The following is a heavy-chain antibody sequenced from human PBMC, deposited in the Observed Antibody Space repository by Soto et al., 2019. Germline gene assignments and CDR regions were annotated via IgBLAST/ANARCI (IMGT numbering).Heavy chain of an antibody. J-gene: IGHJ4*02. CDR1: GGTFSSYT. D-gene: IGHD6-13*01. CDR2: IIPILGIA. V-gene: IGHV1-69*04. CDR3: ARDGYSSSWYSVY. Sequence: SVKVSCKASGGTFSSYTISWVRQAPGQGLEWMGRIIPILGIANYAQKFQGRVTITADKSTSTAYMELSSLRSEDTAVYYCARDGYSSSWYSVYWGQGTLVTVSS.